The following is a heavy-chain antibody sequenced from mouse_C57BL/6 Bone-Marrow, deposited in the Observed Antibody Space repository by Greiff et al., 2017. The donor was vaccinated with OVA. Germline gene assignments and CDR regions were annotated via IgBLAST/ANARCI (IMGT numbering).Heavy chain of an antibody. CDR2: IDPSDSYT. CDR3: ARWGYYGSSY. V-gene: IGHV1-50*01. D-gene: IGHD1-1*01. J-gene: IGHJ3*01. CDR1: GYTFTSYW. Sequence: VQLQQPGAELVKPGASVKLSCKASGYTFTSYWMQWVKQRPGQGLEWIGEIDPSDSYTNYNQKFKGKATLTVDTSSSTAYMQLSSLTSEDSAVYYCARWGYYGSSYWGQGTLVTVSA.